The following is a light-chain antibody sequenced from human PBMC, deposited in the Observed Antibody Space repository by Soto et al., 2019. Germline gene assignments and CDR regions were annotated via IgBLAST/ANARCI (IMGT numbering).Light chain of an antibody. J-gene: IGLJ1*01. V-gene: IGLV2-14*01. CDR3: SSYTSSTLGV. CDR2: KVS. Sequence: HSSLTQPASVSGSPGQSITISCTGTSSDIGGYNYVSWYQQRPGEVPKLMIYKVSSRPSGVSSRFSGSKSGNTASLTISGLQAEDEADYYCSSYTSSTLGVFGTGTKVTVL. CDR1: SSDIGGYNY.